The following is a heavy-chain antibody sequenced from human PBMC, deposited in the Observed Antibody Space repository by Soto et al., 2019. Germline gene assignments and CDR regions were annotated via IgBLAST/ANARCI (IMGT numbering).Heavy chain of an antibody. J-gene: IGHJ4*02. CDR1: GDSVSSNSAA. CDR3: ARAGGIGSSWYFDY. D-gene: IGHD6-13*01. CDR2: TYYRSKWYN. Sequence: SQTLSLTCAISGDSVSSNSAAWHWIRQTPSRGLEWLGRTYYRSKWYNDYAVSVKSRITVNPDTSKNQFSLQLNSVTPEDTAVYYCARAGGIGSSWYFDYWGQGILVTVSS. V-gene: IGHV6-1*01.